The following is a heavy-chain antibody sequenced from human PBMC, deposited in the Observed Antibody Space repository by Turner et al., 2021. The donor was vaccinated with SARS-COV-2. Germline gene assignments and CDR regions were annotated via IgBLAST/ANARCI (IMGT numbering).Heavy chain of an antibody. CDR2: INSDGSST. V-gene: IGHV3-74*01. CDR1: GFTFSSCA. D-gene: IGHD2-15*01. Sequence: EVQLLESGGGLVQPGGSLRLSCAASGFTFSSCAMSWVRPAPGKGLEWVSRINSDGSSTSYADSVKGRFTISRDNAKNTLYLQMNSLRAEDTAVYYCARDVVTATPGLDYWGQGTLVTVSS. J-gene: IGHJ4*02. CDR3: ARDVVTATPGLDY.